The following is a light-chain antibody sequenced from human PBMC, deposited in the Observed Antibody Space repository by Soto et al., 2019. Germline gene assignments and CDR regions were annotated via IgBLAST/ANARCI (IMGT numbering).Light chain of an antibody. CDR1: SSDVGAYNY. CDR2: EVT. J-gene: IGLJ1*01. V-gene: IGLV2-14*01. CDR3: SSKRDSSTLFV. Sequence: QSALTQPASVSGSPGQSITISCTGTSSDVGAYNYVSWYQHHPGKVPELVIYEVTNRPSGVSDRFSGSTSVNTASLTISGLPAEDAADYYCSSKRDSSTLFVFGTGSKGTVL.